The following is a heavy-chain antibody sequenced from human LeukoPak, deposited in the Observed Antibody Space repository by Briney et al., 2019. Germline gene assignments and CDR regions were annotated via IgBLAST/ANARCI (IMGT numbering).Heavy chain of an antibody. D-gene: IGHD2-15*01. Sequence: SETLSLTCAVYGGSFSGYYWSWIRQPPGKGLEWIGEINHSGSTNYNPSLKSRVTISVDTSKNQFSLKLSSVTAADTAVYYCARGLLIGDYFDYWGQGTLVTVSS. CDR2: INHSGST. CDR1: GGSFSGYY. CDR3: ARGLLIGDYFDY. J-gene: IGHJ4*02. V-gene: IGHV4-34*01.